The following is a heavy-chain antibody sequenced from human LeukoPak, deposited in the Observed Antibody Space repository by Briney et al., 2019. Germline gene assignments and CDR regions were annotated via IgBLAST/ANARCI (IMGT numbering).Heavy chain of an antibody. Sequence: SETLSLTCAVYGGSFSGYYWSWIRQPPGKGLEWIGEINHSGSTNYNPSLKSRVTISVDTSKNQFSLKLSSVTAADTAVYYFARVGGIAARRVFDYWGQGTLVTVSS. D-gene: IGHD6-6*01. CDR2: INHSGST. CDR3: ARVGGIAARRVFDY. V-gene: IGHV4-34*01. J-gene: IGHJ4*02. CDR1: GGSFSGYY.